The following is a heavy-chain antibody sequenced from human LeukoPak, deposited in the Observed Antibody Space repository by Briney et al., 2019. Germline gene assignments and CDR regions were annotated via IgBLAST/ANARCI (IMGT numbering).Heavy chain of an antibody. J-gene: IGHJ4*02. Sequence: GGSLRLSCAASGFTVSSNYLNWVRQAPGKGLECVSVISSGGDTYYADSVMGRFTISRDNSKNTLYLRMNSLRADDTAVYYCARLSNWNHFDYWGQGTLVTVSS. D-gene: IGHD1-20*01. CDR2: ISSGGDT. CDR1: GFTVSSNY. V-gene: IGHV3-66*04. CDR3: ARLSNWNHFDY.